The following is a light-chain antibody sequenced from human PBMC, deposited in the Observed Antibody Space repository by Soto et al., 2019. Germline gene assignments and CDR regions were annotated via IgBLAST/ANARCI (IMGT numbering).Light chain of an antibody. J-gene: IGKJ1*01. V-gene: IGKV3-15*01. CDR1: QSISSN. CDR3: PHYNNWPRT. Sequence: EIVMTQSPATLSVSPGERATLSCRGSQSISSNLAWYQQKPGQAPRLLIYGASTRATGIPARFSGSGSGTEFTLTISSLQSEDFAVYYCPHYNNWPRTFGPGTKVEIK. CDR2: GAS.